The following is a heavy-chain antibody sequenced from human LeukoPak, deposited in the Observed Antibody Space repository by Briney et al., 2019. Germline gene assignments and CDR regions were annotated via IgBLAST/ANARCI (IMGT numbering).Heavy chain of an antibody. J-gene: IGHJ4*02. V-gene: IGHV1-69*04. CDR3: ATFDSGSYYYFDY. CDR2: IIPILGIA. CDR1: GGTFSSYA. D-gene: IGHD1-26*01. Sequence: APVKVSCKASGGTFSSYAISWVRQAPGQGLEWMGRIIPILGIANYAQKFQGRVTITADKSTSTAYMELSSLRSEDTAVYYCATFDSGSYYYFDYWGQGTLVTVSS.